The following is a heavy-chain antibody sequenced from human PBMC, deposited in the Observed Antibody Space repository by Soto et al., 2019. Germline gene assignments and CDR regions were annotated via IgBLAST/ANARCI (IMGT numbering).Heavy chain of an antibody. J-gene: IGHJ6*02. D-gene: IGHD3-16*01. V-gene: IGHV1-2*04. Sequence: QVQLVQSGAEVKKPGASVKVSCKASGYTFTGYYMHWVRQAPGQGLEWMGWINPNSGGTNYAQKFQGWVTMTNDTSIGTAYMELSRLRSDDTAVYYCARGGGEPTYYYYGMDVWGQGTTVTVSS. CDR3: ARGGGEPTYYYYGMDV. CDR1: GYTFTGYY. CDR2: INPNSGGT.